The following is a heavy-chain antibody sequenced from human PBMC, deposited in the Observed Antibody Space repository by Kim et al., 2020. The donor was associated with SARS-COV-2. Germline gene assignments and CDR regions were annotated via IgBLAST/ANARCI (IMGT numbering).Heavy chain of an antibody. CDR1: GFTFSSYG. J-gene: IGHJ4*01. CDR3: AKTYSSGWWGWPVDY. D-gene: IGHD6-19*01. Sequence: GGSLRLSCAASGFTFSSYGMHWVRQAPGKGLEWVAVISYDGSNKYYADSVKGRFTISRDNSKNTLYLQMNSLRAEDTAVYYCAKTYSSGWWGWPVDYWC. CDR2: ISYDGSNK. V-gene: IGHV3-30*18.